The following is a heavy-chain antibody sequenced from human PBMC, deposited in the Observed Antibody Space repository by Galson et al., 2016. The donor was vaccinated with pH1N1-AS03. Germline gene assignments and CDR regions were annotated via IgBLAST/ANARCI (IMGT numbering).Heavy chain of an antibody. J-gene: IGHJ4*02. V-gene: IGHV5-51*03. CDR2: IYPGDSDT. CDR1: GDSFNTYW. Sequence: QSGAEVKKPGESLKISCKGSGDSFNTYWIGWVRQMPGKGLEWMGIIYPGDSDTRYSPSFQGHVTISADASISTAYLQSSSLKASDTAIYYCARRGHCTGISCYDLDSWGQGTMVTVSS. CDR3: ARRGHCTGISCYDLDS. D-gene: IGHD2-2*01.